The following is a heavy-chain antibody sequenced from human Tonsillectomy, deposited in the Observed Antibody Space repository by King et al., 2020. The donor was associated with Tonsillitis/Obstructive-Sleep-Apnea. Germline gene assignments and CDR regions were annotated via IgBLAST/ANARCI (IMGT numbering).Heavy chain of an antibody. J-gene: IGHJ6*03. V-gene: IGHV3-9*01. CDR1: GFTFDDYA. CDR2: ISWNSGSI. Sequence: EVQLVESGGGLVQPGRSLRLSCTASGFTFDDYAMHWVRQAPGKGLEWVSGISWNSGSIGYADSVKGRFTISRDNAKNSLYLQMNSLRAEDTALYYCAKGRDFYYMDVWGKGTTVTVSS. CDR3: AKGRDFYYMDV.